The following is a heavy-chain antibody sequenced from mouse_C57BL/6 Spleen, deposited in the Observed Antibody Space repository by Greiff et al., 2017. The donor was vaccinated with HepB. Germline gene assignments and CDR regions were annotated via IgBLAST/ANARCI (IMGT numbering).Heavy chain of an antibody. CDR3: AREEASRPGSFAY. J-gene: IGHJ3*01. CDR1: GYTFTSYW. D-gene: IGHD3-2*02. Sequence: QVQLQQPGAELVKPGASVKLSCKASGYTFTSYWMHWVKQRPGQGLEWIGMIHPNSGSTNYNEKFKSKATLTVDKSSSTAYMQLSSLTSEDSAVYYCAREEASRPGSFAYWGQGTLVTVSA. V-gene: IGHV1-64*01. CDR2: IHPNSGST.